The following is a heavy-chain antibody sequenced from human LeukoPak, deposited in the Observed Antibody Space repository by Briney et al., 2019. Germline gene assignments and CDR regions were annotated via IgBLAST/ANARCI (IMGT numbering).Heavy chain of an antibody. V-gene: IGHV3-9*01. J-gene: IGHJ4*02. D-gene: IGHD5-12*01. CDR2: ISWNSGSI. Sequence: SGGSLRLSCAASGFTFDDYAMHWVRQAPGKGLEWVSGISWNSGSIGYADSVRGRFTISRDNAKNSLSLQMNSLRAEDTAVYYCAGGGATSFDYWGQGILVTVSS. CDR1: GFTFDDYA. CDR3: AGGGATSFDY.